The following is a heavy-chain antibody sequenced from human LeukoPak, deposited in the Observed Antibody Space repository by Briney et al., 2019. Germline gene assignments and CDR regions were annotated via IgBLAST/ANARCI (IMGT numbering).Heavy chain of an antibody. CDR1: GGSISNENW. CDR2: IYHSGST. D-gene: IGHD4-17*01. J-gene: IGHJ4*02. Sequence: PSETLSLTCAVSGGSISNENWWAWVRQPPGKGLEWIGEIYHSGSTNSIPSLKRRVTISVDTSKNQLSLKLSPVTAPDTAVSYCATMGPTVTPPPRFDYWGQGTLVTVSS. CDR3: ATMGPTVTPPPRFDY. V-gene: IGHV4-4*02.